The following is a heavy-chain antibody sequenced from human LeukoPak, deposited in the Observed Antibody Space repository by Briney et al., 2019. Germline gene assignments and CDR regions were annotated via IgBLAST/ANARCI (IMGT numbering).Heavy chain of an antibody. Sequence: GASVKVSCKASGYTFTSYAMNWVRQAPGQGLEWMGWINTNTGNPTYAQGFTGRFVFSLDTSVSTAYLQISSLKAEDTAVYYCARVFRASQWLVLDYWGQGTLVTVSS. CDR1: GYTFTSYA. D-gene: IGHD6-19*01. CDR3: ARVFRASQWLVLDY. J-gene: IGHJ4*02. V-gene: IGHV7-4-1*02. CDR2: INTNTGNP.